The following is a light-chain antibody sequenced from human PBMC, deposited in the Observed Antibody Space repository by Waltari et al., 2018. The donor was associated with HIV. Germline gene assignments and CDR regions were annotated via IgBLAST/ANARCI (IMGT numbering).Light chain of an antibody. CDR3: SSYTIWSTLE. CDR1: SSDIGTYNY. Sequence: QSALTQPASVSGSPGQSITISCTGTSSDIGTYNYVSWYQQHSGEAPKLIIYDVSNRPSWVSNRFSGAKSGNTACLTISALQAEDEADYSCSSYTIWSTLEFGGGTKLTVL. V-gene: IGLV2-14*03. CDR2: DVS. J-gene: IGLJ2*01.